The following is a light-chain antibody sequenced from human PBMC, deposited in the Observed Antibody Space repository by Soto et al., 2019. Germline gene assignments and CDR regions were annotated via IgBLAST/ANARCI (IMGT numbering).Light chain of an antibody. Sequence: EIVLTQSPGTLSLSPGERATLSCRASQSITSTYLAWYHQKPGQAPRLLIYAASSRATGIPDRFSGSGSGTDFTLNISRLEPEDFAVYYCLQYGSTPKTFGQGTRLEIK. CDR3: LQYGSTPKT. V-gene: IGKV3-20*01. CDR1: QSITSTY. J-gene: IGKJ2*01. CDR2: AAS.